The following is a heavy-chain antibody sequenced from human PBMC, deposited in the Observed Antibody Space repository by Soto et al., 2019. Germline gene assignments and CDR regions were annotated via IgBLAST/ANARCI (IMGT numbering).Heavy chain of an antibody. CDR1: GFTFSSYA. D-gene: IGHD2-21*02. V-gene: IGHV3-23*01. J-gene: IGHJ4*02. Sequence: PGGSLRLSCAASGFTFSSYAMSWVRQAPGKGLEWVSAISGSGGSTYYADSVKGRFTISRDNSKNTLYLQMNSLRAEDTAVYYCAKGLSRYNWNFGTLAFCSGDCYSSIDFWGQGPLVTVSS. CDR3: AKGLSRYNWNFGTLAFCSGDCYSSIDF. CDR2: ISGSGGST.